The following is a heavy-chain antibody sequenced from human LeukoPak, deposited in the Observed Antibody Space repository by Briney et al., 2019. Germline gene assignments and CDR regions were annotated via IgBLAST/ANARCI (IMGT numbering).Heavy chain of an antibody. CDR2: ISAYSGNT. V-gene: IGHV1-18*04. CDR1: GYTFASYG. Sequence: APVKVSCTPSGYTFASYGIIWVRQAPGHGREWMGWISAYSGNTNYAQKLQGRATLTTDTSTSTAYMELKSLRSDATAVYYCARAPRRYSYGYGGYWGQGTLVTVSS. J-gene: IGHJ4*02. D-gene: IGHD5-18*01. CDR3: ARAPRRYSYGYGGY.